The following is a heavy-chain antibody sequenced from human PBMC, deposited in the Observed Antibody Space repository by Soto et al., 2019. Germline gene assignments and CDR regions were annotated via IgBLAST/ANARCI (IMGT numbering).Heavy chain of an antibody. D-gene: IGHD3-22*01. Sequence: GSLRLSCAASGFTFSSYAMSWVRQAPGKGLEWVSAISGSGGSTYYADSVKGRFTISRDNSKNTLYLQMNSLRAEDTAVYYCAKEPDKIYYDSGYFDYWGQGTLVTVSS. CDR3: AKEPDKIYYDSGYFDY. V-gene: IGHV3-23*01. CDR1: GFTFSSYA. J-gene: IGHJ4*02. CDR2: ISGSGGST.